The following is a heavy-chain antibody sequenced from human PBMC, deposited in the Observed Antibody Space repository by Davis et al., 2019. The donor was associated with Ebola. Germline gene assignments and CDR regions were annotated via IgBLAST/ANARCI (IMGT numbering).Heavy chain of an antibody. CDR2: IRSNPYGGAR. D-gene: IGHD3-16*02. CDR3: TAVGVISDFHYAMDV. V-gene: IGHV3-49*04. J-gene: IGHJ6*02. CDR1: GFNFGDYA. Sequence: PGGSLRLSCTTSGFNFGDYAMSWVRQAPEKGLEWVGFIRSNPYGGARDYAASVKGRFTVSRDDSKSIAYLQMNSLKAEDTAVYYCTAVGVISDFHYAMDVWGQGTTVAVSS.